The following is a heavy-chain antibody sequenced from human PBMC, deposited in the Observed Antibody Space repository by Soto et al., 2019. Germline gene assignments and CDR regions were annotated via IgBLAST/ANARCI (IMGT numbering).Heavy chain of an antibody. D-gene: IGHD1-1*01. CDR3: ARGNWNDEGYYYGMDV. CDR2: IYYSGYT. Sequence: SETLSLTCSVSGGSLTSDGYYWSWVRQHPGKGLEWIGYIYYSGYTYYNPSLQSRVSMSVDTSTNQFSLRLSSVTAADTAVYYCARGNWNDEGYYYGMDVWGQGITVTVSS. V-gene: IGHV4-31*02. CDR1: GGSLTSDGYY. J-gene: IGHJ6*02.